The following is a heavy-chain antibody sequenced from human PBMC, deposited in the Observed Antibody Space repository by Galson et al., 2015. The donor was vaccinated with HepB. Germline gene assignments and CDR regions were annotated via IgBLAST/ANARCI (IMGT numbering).Heavy chain of an antibody. J-gene: IGHJ6*02. CDR1: GYTFTGYY. CDR3: ARGIVVVVAGRNYYYGMDV. Sequence: SVKVSCKASGYTFTGYYMHWVRQAPGQGLEWMGWINPNSGGTNYAQKFQGWVTMTRDTSISTAYMELSRLRSDDTAVYYCARGIVVVVAGRNYYYGMDVWGQGTTVTVSS. D-gene: IGHD2-15*01. V-gene: IGHV1-2*04. CDR2: INPNSGGT.